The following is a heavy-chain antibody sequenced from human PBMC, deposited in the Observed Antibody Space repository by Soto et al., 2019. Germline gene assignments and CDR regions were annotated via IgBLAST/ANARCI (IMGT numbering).Heavy chain of an antibody. CDR3: ARDSRGYSYGHPFDY. CDR1: GSTFSSYS. CDR2: ISSSSSYI. V-gene: IGHV3-21*01. J-gene: IGHJ4*02. Sequence: GGSLRLSCAASGSTFSSYSMNWVRQAPGKGLEWVSSISSSSSYIYYADSVKGGFTISRDNAKNSLYLQMNSLRAEDTAVYYCARDSRGYSYGHPFDYWGQGTMVTVSS. D-gene: IGHD5-18*01.